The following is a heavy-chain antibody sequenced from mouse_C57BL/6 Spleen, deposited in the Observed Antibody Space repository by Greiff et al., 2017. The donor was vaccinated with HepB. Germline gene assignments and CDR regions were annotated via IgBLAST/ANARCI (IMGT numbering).Heavy chain of an antibody. J-gene: IGHJ4*01. CDR2: ISYDGSN. V-gene: IGHV3-6*01. CDR1: GYSITSGYY. CDR3: ARVSYDGYYHYAMDY. D-gene: IGHD2-3*01. Sequence: VQLKESGPGLVKPSQSLSLTCSVTGYSITSGYYWNWIRQFPGNKLEWMGYISYDGSNNYNPSLKNRISITRDTSKNQFFLKLNSVTTEDTATYYCARVSYDGYYHYAMDYWGQGTSVTVSS.